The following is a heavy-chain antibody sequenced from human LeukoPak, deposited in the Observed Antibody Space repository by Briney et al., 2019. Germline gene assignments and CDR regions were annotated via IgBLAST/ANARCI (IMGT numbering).Heavy chain of an antibody. CDR2: IKPDGSAQ. Sequence: GGSLRLSCAASGFTFSNSWMSWVRQAPGKGLEWVATIKPDGSAQYYVDSVKGRFTISRDNSKNTLYLQMNSLRAEDTAVYYCARKVVVPAADDAFDIWGQGTMVTVSS. D-gene: IGHD2-2*01. J-gene: IGHJ3*02. CDR3: ARKVVVPAADDAFDI. V-gene: IGHV3-7*01. CDR1: GFTFSNSW.